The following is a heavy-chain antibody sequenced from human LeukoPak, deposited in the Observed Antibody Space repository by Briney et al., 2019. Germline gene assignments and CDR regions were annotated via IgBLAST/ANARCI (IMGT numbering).Heavy chain of an antibody. J-gene: IGHJ4*02. CDR3: AKDLTRLYGSGSYYPTIDY. CDR1: GFTFSSYG. V-gene: IGHV3-33*06. D-gene: IGHD3-10*01. Sequence: GGSLRLSCAASGFTFSSYGMHWVRQAPGKGLEWVAVIWYDGSNKYYADSVKGRFTISRDNSKNTLYLQMNSLRAEDTAVYYCAKDLTRLYGSGSYYPTIDYWGQGTLVTVSS. CDR2: IWYDGSNK.